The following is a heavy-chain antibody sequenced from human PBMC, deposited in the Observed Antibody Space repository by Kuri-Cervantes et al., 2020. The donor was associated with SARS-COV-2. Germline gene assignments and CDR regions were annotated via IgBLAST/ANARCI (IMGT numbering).Heavy chain of an antibody. Sequence: GGSLRLSCKGSGYSFSTSWMHWVRQMPGKGLERMGRIDPSDSYTDYRPSLQGHVTISVDRSINTAYMQWSDLKSSDTAVYFCARWDGFALDLWGQGTLVTVSS. CDR2: IDPSDSYT. J-gene: IGHJ5*02. CDR3: ARWDGFALDL. CDR1: GYSFSTSW. V-gene: IGHV5-10-1*01. D-gene: IGHD5-24*01.